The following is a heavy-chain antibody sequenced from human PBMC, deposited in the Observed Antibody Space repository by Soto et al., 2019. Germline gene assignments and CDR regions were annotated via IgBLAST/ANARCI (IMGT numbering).Heavy chain of an antibody. J-gene: IGHJ4*02. CDR1: GFTFSSYA. CDR3: ARRTSGWYLDY. V-gene: IGHV3-23*01. D-gene: IGHD6-19*01. Sequence: EVQLLESGGGLVQPGGSLRLSCAASGFTFSSYAMSWVRQAPGKGLVWVSVISGSGGSTYYADSVKGRFTISRDNSKNTLYLQRNSRRAEDTAVYYCARRTSGWYLDYWGQGTLVTVSS. CDR2: ISGSGGST.